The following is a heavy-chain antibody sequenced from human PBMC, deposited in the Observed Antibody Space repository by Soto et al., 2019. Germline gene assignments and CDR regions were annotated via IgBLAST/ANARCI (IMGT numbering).Heavy chain of an antibody. CDR3: ARDPAP. CDR1: GGSISTGGYY. V-gene: IGHV4-31*03. Sequence: QVQLQESGPGLVKPSQTLSLTCTVSGGSISTGGYYWSWIRQHPGQGLEWIGYTYNSATTYYNPSLKSRVTISVDTSKNQFSLKLSAVTVADTAVYYCARDPAPWGQGALVTVSS. J-gene: IGHJ5*02. CDR2: TYNSATT.